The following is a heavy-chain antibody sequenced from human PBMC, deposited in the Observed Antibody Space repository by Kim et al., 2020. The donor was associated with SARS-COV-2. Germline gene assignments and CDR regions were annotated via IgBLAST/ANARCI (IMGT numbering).Heavy chain of an antibody. J-gene: IGHJ5*02. V-gene: IGHV3-23*01. D-gene: IGHD1-26*01. CDR3: APRSGSYRERQNWFDP. Sequence: SVTGRITISRDNSKNTLYRQMNSLRAEDTAVYYCAPRSGSYRERQNWFDPWGQGTLVTVSS.